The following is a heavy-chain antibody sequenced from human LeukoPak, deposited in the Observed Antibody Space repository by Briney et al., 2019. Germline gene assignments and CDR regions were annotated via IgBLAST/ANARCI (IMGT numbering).Heavy chain of an antibody. V-gene: IGHV3-30*03. Sequence: GGSLRLSCAASGFSFSTYGMHWVRQAPGKGLEWVAFNSYDGSDDYYADSVKGRFTISRDNTNNTLYLQMNSLRAEDTAVYYCARDGARYCGGDCSFDSWGQGTLVTVSS. CDR1: GFSFSTYG. J-gene: IGHJ4*02. D-gene: IGHD2-21*01. CDR2: NSYDGSDD. CDR3: ARDGARYCGGDCSFDS.